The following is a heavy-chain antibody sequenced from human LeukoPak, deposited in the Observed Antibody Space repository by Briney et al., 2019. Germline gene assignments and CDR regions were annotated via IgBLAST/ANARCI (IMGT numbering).Heavy chain of an antibody. CDR1: GFTFSSYW. V-gene: IGHV3-74*01. D-gene: IGHD5-18*01. J-gene: IGHJ4*02. CDR3: AKASSLVRGYSYGGQTTDDY. CDR2: INSDGSST. Sequence: GGSLRLSCAASGFTFSSYWMHWVRQAPGKGPVWVSCINSDGSSTIYADSVKGRFTISRDNSKNTLYLQMNSLRAEDTAVYYCAKASSLVRGYSYGGQTTDDYWGQGTLVTVSS.